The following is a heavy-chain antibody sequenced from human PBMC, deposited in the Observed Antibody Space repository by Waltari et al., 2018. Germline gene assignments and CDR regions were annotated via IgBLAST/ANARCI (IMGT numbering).Heavy chain of an antibody. CDR1: GFTFKNFA. J-gene: IGHJ4*02. Sequence: EVQLVESGGGLVQPGGSLRLSCAASGFTFKNFAMSWVRQAPGKGLEWVATVTESGETFYADSVKGRFATSRDNYKNTLSLQMNSLRAEDTAVYYCAKRWAIYYFEYWGQGNLVTVSS. D-gene: IGHD3-9*01. CDR3: AKRWAIYYFEY. V-gene: IGHV3-23*04. CDR2: VTESGET.